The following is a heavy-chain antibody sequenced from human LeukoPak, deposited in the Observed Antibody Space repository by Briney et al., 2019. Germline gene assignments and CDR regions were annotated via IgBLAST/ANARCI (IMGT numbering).Heavy chain of an antibody. J-gene: IGHJ5*02. CDR1: GGSISSSSYY. CDR3: ARQSGDIVVVVAATDWCDP. Sequence: SETLSLTCTVSGGSISSSSYYWGWIRQPPGKGLEWIGSIYYSGSTYYNPSLKSRVTISVDTSKNQFSLKLSSVTAADTAVYYCARQSGDIVVVVAATDWCDPWGQGTLVTVSS. V-gene: IGHV4-39*01. D-gene: IGHD2-15*01. CDR2: IYYSGST.